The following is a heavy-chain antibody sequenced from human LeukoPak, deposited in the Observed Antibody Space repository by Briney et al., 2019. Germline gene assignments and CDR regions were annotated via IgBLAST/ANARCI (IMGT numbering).Heavy chain of an antibody. CDR3: ARSNYYDSSGFDY. CDR1: GGLFSGYY. CDR2: INHSGST. Sequence: PSETLSLTCAVYGGLFSGYYRSWIRQPPGKGLEWIGEINHSGSTNYNPSLKSRVTISVDTSKNQFSLKLSSVTAADTAVYYCARSNYYDSSGFDYWGQGTLVTVSS. V-gene: IGHV4-34*01. J-gene: IGHJ4*02. D-gene: IGHD3-22*01.